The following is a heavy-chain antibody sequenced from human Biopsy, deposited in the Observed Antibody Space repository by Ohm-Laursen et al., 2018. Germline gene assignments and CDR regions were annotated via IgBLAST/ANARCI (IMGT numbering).Heavy chain of an antibody. Sequence: TLSLTCGVSGASVKTSGYFWAWIRQRPGKGLEWIGYISYNERTHYNPSLTSRLAISFDTSNNRISLQLRSVSVADTAVYYCVREPKTGTAEAWYFDLWGRGSPVTVPS. D-gene: IGHD3-9*01. CDR3: VREPKTGTAEAWYFDL. CDR1: GASVKTSGYF. V-gene: IGHV4-31*11. J-gene: IGHJ2*01. CDR2: ISYNERT.